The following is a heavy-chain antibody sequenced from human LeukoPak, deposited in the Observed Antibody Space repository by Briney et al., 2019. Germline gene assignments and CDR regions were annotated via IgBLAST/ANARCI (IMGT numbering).Heavy chain of an antibody. D-gene: IGHD1-26*01. Sequence: LETLSLNCSIWIRSSSGSFWRCIRQPAGKGLEGIGCLATSGTINYNPSLKSRDGVSMDTSKNQFSLKLTSVTGADTAVYYCTRDGRKGSRGDAFDLWGQGSVVTVSS. CDR1: IRSSSGSF. V-gene: IGHV4-4*07. CDR2: LATSGTI. J-gene: IGHJ3*01. CDR3: TRDGRKGSRGDAFDL.